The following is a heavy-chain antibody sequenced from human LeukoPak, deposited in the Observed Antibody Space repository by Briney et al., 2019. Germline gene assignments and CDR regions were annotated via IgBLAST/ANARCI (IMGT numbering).Heavy chain of an antibody. CDR1: GGSISSYY. CDR3: ARDSPPDYYYGSGSPVAFDI. D-gene: IGHD3-10*01. J-gene: IGHJ3*02. Sequence: PSETLSLTCTVSGGSISSYYWSWIRQPPGKGLEWIGYIYYSGSTNYNPSLKGRVTISVDTSKNQFSLKLSSVTAADTAVYYCARDSPPDYYYGSGSPVAFDIWGQGTMVTVSS. CDR2: IYYSGST. V-gene: IGHV4-59*01.